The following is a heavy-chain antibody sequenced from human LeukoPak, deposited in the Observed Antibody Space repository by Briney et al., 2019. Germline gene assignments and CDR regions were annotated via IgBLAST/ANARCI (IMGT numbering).Heavy chain of an antibody. CDR3: ARRVPAAGGGHYFDY. CDR2: INPSGGST. V-gene: IGHV1-46*01. D-gene: IGHD2-2*01. CDR1: GYTFTSYY. Sequence: ASVKVSCKASGYTFTSYYMHWVRQTPGQGRERMGIINPSGGSTSYAQKFQGRVTMTRDMSTSTVYMELSSLRSEDTAVYYCARRVPAAGGGHYFDYWGQGTLVTVSS. J-gene: IGHJ4*02.